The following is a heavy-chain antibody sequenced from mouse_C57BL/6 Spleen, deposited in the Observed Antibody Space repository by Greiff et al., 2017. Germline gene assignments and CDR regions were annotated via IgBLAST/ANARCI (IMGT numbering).Heavy chain of an antibody. D-gene: IGHD2-3*01. CDR3: ARGDSYDGYYVGY. Sequence: QVQLQQPGAELVRPGTSVKLSCKASGYTFTSYWMHWVKQRPGQGLEWIGVIDPSDSYTNYNQKFKGKATLTVDTSSSTAYMQLSSLTSEDSAVYYCARGDSYDGYYVGYWGQGTTLTVSS. CDR2: IDPSDSYT. CDR1: GYTFTSYW. V-gene: IGHV1-59*01. J-gene: IGHJ2*01.